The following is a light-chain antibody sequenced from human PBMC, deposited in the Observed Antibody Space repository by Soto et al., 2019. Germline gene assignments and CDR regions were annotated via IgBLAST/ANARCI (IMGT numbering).Light chain of an antibody. J-gene: IGKJ3*01. CDR1: ESASSSY. V-gene: IGKV3D-7*01. Sequence: PGERVTLSCRASESASSSYLTWYQQKPVQAPRLLIYGASTRATSIPARFSGSGSGTDFTLTISSLQPEDFAVYYCQQDYNLPITFGPGTKVDIK. CDR3: QQDYNLPIT. CDR2: GAS.